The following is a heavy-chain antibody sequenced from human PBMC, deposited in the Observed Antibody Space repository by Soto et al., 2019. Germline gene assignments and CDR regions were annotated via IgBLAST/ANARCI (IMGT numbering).Heavy chain of an antibody. CDR1: GGSISSGGYS. CDR2: TYQSGSA. J-gene: IGHJ6*02. Sequence: PSETLSLTCTVSGGSISSGGYSWTWIRQSPGKGLEWIGYTYQSGSAYYNPSLKSRATISVDRSKNQFSLNLTSVTAADTAVYYCARDYYGMDVWGQGTTVTVSS. V-gene: IGHV4-30-2*06. CDR3: ARDYYGMDV.